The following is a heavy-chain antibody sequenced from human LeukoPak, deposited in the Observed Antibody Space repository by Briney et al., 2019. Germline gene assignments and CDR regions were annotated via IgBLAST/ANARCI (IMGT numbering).Heavy chain of an antibody. Sequence: GGSLRLSCAASGFTFSSYGMHWFRQAPGKGLEWVAFIRYDGSNKYYADSVKGRFTISRDNSKNTLYLQMNSLRAEDTAVYYCAKDRKTHQLGNAFDIWGQGTMVTVSS. CDR1: GFTFSSYG. D-gene: IGHD7-27*01. V-gene: IGHV3-30*02. J-gene: IGHJ3*02. CDR3: AKDRKTHQLGNAFDI. CDR2: IRYDGSNK.